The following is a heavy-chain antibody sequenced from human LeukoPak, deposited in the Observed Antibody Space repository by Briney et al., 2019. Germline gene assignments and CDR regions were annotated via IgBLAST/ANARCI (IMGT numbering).Heavy chain of an antibody. CDR3: AKDRETTASGTFDF. Sequence: GRSLRLSCAASGFTFNNYGMHYVRQAPGKGLEWVAVISDDGRNKNYADSVRGRFTISRDSSNNTLYLQMNSLRAEDTGVYFCAKDRETTASGTFDFRGQGTLVTVSS. CDR1: GFTFNNYG. CDR2: ISDDGRNK. J-gene: IGHJ4*02. D-gene: IGHD6-13*01. V-gene: IGHV3-30*18.